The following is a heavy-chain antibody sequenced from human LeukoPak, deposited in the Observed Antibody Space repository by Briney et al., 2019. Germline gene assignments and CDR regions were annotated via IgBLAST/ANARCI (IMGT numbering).Heavy chain of an antibody. CDR3: AIAVVTPPIDY. J-gene: IGHJ4*02. CDR2: IYSGGST. V-gene: IGHV3-53*01. D-gene: IGHD4-23*01. CDR1: GFTVSSNY. Sequence: PGGSLRLSCAASGFTVSSNYMSWVRQAPGKGLEWVSVIYSGGSTYYADSVKGRFTISRDNSKNTLYLQMNSLRAEDTAVYYCAIAVVTPPIDYWGQGTLVTVSS.